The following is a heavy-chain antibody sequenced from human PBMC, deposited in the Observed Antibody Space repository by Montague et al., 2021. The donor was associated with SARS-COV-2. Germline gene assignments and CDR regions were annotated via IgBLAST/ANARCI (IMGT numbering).Heavy chain of an antibody. J-gene: IGHJ4*02. CDR3: ARHYSATLPAVY. CDR2: ISDSGST. CDR1: GGSISSFY. Sequence: SETLSLTCTVSGGSISSFYWSWFWQPPGKGLEWIGYISDSGSTNYNPSLTSRVTMSVDTSENQFSLKVNSVTAADTAVYYCARHYSATLPAVYWGQGTLVTVSS. V-gene: IGHV4-59*08. D-gene: IGHD2-15*01.